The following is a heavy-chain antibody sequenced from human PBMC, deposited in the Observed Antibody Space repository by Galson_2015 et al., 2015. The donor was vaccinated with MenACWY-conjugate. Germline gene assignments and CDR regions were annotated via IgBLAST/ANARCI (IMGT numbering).Heavy chain of an antibody. V-gene: IGHV6-1*01. D-gene: IGHD4-17*01. CDR2: TYYRSKWNI. Sequence: CAISGDSVSSNSATWTWFRQSPAGGLEWLGRTYYRSKWNIDYAVSMKSRITINPDTSRNQFSLQLNSVTPEDAAVYYCAKYGAYVPPHSCRGVDVWGQGTPVIVSS. J-gene: IGHJ6*01. CDR1: GDSVSSNSAT. CDR3: AKYGAYVPPHSCRGVDV.